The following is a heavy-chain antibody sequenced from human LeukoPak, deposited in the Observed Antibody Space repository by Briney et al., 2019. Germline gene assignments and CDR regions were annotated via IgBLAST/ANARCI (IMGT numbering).Heavy chain of an antibody. J-gene: IGHJ4*02. CDR3: TRDLTGTTWSENDY. D-gene: IGHD6-13*01. Sequence: GGSLRLSCAVSGLSVRGSYMSWVRQAPGKGLEWVSVIYSGDRRYYADSVKGRFTNSRDTSKNTLYLQMNNLRADDTARYYCTRDLTGTTWSENDYWGQGTLVTISS. V-gene: IGHV3-53*01. CDR1: GLSVRGSY. CDR2: IYSGDRR.